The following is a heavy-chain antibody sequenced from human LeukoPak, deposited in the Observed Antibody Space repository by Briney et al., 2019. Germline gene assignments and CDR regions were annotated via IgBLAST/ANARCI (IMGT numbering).Heavy chain of an antibody. CDR3: ARDLCSGGSCYPSGYFDY. D-gene: IGHD2-15*01. CDR2: ITPILGIA. V-gene: IGHV1-69*04. CDR1: GGTFSSYA. Sequence: SVKVSCKASGGTFSSYAISWVRQAPGQGLEWMGRITPILGIANYAQKFQGRVTITADKSTSTAYMELSSLRSEDTAVYYCARDLCSGGSCYPSGYFDYWGQGTLVTVSS. J-gene: IGHJ4*02.